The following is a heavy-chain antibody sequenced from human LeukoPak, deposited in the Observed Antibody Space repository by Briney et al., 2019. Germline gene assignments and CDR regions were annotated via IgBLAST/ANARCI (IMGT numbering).Heavy chain of an antibody. Sequence: ASVKVSCKASGGTFSSYAISWVRQAPGQGLEWMGGTIPIFGTANYAQKFQGRVTITTDESTSTAYMELSSLRSEDTAVYYCARTGLGDYDSSGYLGYYYYYMDVWGKGTTVTVSS. J-gene: IGHJ6*03. D-gene: IGHD3-22*01. CDR1: GGTFSSYA. CDR3: ARTGLGDYDSSGYLGYYYYYMDV. V-gene: IGHV1-69*05. CDR2: TIPIFGTA.